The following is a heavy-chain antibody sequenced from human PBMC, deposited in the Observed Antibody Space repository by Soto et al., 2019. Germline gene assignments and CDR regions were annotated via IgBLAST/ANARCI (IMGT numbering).Heavy chain of an antibody. CDR3: ARGGIVGATLDAFDI. V-gene: IGHV3-21*01. Sequence: EVQLVESGGGLVKPGGSLRLSCAASGFTFSSYSMNWVRQAPGKGLEWVSSISSSSSYIYYADSVKGRFTISRDNAKNSLYLQMNSLRAEDTAVYYCARGGIVGATLDAFDIWGQGTMVTVSS. CDR1: GFTFSSYS. D-gene: IGHD1-26*01. J-gene: IGHJ3*02. CDR2: ISSSSSYI.